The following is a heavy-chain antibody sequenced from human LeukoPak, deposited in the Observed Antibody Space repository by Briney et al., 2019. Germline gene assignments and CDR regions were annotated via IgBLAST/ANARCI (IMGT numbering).Heavy chain of an antibody. V-gene: IGHV3-23*01. D-gene: IGHD6-13*01. Sequence: GGSLRLSCAASGFTFSSYAMSWVRQAPGKGLEWVSAISGSGGSTYYADSVKGRFTISRDNSKNTLYLQMNSLRAEDTAVYYCAKSWAAGTQPHYFDYWGQGTLVTVSS. CDR1: GFTFSSYA. CDR3: AKSWAAGTQPHYFDY. J-gene: IGHJ4*02. CDR2: ISGSGGST.